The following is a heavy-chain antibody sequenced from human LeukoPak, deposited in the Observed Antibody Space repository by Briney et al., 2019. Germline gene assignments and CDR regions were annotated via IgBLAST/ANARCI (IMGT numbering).Heavy chain of an antibody. V-gene: IGHV3-21*01. CDR3: ASSRALGEQWLLY. CDR2: ITSGSRT. CDR1: GFTFSSYA. Sequence: PGGSLRLSCAASGFTFSSYAMTWVRQAPGKGLEWVSIITSGSRTYYADSVKGRFTISRDNAKNSLYLQMNSLRAEDTAVFYCASSRALGEQWLLYWGQGTLVTVSS. J-gene: IGHJ4*02. D-gene: IGHD6-19*01.